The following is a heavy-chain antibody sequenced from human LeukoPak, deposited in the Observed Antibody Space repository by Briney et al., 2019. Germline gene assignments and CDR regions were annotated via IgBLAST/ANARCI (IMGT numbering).Heavy chain of an antibody. V-gene: IGHV1-2*02. CDR2: INPNSGGT. D-gene: IGHD3-3*01. J-gene: IGHJ3*02. Sequence: GASVKVSCKASGYTFTGYYMHWVRQAPGQGLEWMGWINPNSGGTNYAQKFQGRVTMTRDTSTSTAYMELSRLRSDDTAVYYCAKTDYDFWSGYYEGDAFDIWGQGTMVTVSS. CDR3: AKTDYDFWSGYYEGDAFDI. CDR1: GYTFTGYY.